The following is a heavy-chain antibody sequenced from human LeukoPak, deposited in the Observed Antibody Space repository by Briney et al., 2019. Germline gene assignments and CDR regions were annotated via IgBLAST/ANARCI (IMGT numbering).Heavy chain of an antibody. D-gene: IGHD3-16*01. Sequence: RGSLRLTCVVSGFNFNNHEMNWVRQAPGKGLEWVSYISSSGSSIYYADSVKGRFTISRDNARNSLYLQMDSLRVEDTALYYCVRDDGAYYQHSMDVWGKGTTVTVSS. V-gene: IGHV3-48*03. CDR3: VRDDGAYYQHSMDV. CDR2: ISSSGSSI. CDR1: GFNFNNHE. J-gene: IGHJ6*03.